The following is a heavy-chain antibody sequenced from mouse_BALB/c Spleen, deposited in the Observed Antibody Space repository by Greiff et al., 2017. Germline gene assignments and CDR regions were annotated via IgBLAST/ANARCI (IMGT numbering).Heavy chain of an antibody. Sequence: EVNVVESGGGLVKPGGSLKLSCAASGFTFSSYAMSWVRQTPEKRLEWVASISSGGSTYYPDSVKGRFTISRDNARNILYLQMCSLRSEDTAMYYCARKDYRYPYYFDYWGQGTTLTVSS. CDR3: ARKDYRYPYYFDY. V-gene: IGHV5-6-5*01. D-gene: IGHD2-14*01. CDR1: GFTFSSYA. J-gene: IGHJ2*01. CDR2: ISSGGST.